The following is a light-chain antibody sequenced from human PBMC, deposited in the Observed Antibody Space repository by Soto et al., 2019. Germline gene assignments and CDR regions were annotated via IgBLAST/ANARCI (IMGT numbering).Light chain of an antibody. J-gene: IGKJ1*01. CDR3: HQYNSYST. Sequence: DIQLTQSPSTLPASVGDRVTITCRASQSINAWLAWYQQKPGQAPNLLIYKASTLESGVPSRFSGSGSGTEFTLTVSSLQPDDFATYYCHQYNSYSTFGQGTKVDIK. V-gene: IGKV1-5*03. CDR2: KAS. CDR1: QSINAW.